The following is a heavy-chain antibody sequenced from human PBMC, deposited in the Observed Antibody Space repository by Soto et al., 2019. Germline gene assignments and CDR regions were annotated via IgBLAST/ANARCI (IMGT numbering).Heavy chain of an antibody. CDR2: ISHSGST. V-gene: IGHV4-30-2*01. CDR1: GVSINSGSYS. Sequence: QLPLQDSGSGLVKPSQTLSLTCVVSGVSINSGSYSWSWYRQPPGKGLEWIGYISHSGSTEYNPSLKSRVATSVDGYKNQFSLKLSSVTAADAAVYYCARVPDYWGQGALVTVSS. J-gene: IGHJ4*02. CDR3: ARVPDY.